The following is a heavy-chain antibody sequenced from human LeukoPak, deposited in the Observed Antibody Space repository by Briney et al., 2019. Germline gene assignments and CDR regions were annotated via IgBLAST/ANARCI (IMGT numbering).Heavy chain of an antibody. Sequence: SETLSLTCAVYGGSFSGYYWSWIRQPPGKGLEWIGGAYYSGTTYYGPSLKSRVTISVNTSRNHFSLNLNSVTAADTAVYYCARHSSSAWYYYFDYWGQGSFVTVSS. D-gene: IGHD6-19*01. CDR3: ARHSSSAWYYYFDY. CDR1: GGSFSGYY. CDR2: AYYSGTT. V-gene: IGHV4-34*01. J-gene: IGHJ4*02.